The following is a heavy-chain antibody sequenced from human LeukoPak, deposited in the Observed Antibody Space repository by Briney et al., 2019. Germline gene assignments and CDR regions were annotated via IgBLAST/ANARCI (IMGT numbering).Heavy chain of an antibody. D-gene: IGHD3-22*01. V-gene: IGHV4-34*01. J-gene: IGHJ4*02. CDR3: AGHLSGSSNLEH. CDR2: INHSGST. CDR1: GGSFSGYY. Sequence: SETLSLTCAVYGGSFSGYYWSWIRQPPGKGLEWIGEINHSGSTNYNSSLKSRVTISVDTSQNQFSLKLTFVTAADTAVYYCAGHLSGSSNLEHWGQGTLVTVSS.